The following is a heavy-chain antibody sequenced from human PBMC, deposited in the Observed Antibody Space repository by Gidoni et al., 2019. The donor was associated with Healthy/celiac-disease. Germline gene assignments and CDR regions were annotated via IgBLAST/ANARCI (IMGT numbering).Heavy chain of an antibody. CDR2: INPSGGST. CDR3: ARDGGGYCSSTSCWSWAHNWFDP. J-gene: IGHJ5*02. CDR1: GYTFTSYY. Sequence: QVQLVQSGAEVKKPGASVKVSCKASGYTFTSYYMHWVRQAPGQGLEWMGIINPSGGSTSYAQKFQGRVTMTRDTSTSTVYMELSSLRSEDTAVYYCARDGGGYCSSTSCWSWAHNWFDPWGQGTLVTVSS. V-gene: IGHV1-46*01. D-gene: IGHD2-2*01.